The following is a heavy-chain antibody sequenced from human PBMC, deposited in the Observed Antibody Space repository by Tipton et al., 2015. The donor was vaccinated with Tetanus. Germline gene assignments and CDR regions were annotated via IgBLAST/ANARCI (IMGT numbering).Heavy chain of an antibody. Sequence: SLRLSCVASGFIVSSHYMSWVRQAPGKGLEWVSVMYSGGDTYYVDSVKGRFSISRDNAKNTLYLQMNSLRVEDTAVYYCVRDGGSSGCLAYGGQGPLVTVSS. CDR3: VRDGGSSGCLAY. CDR2: MYSGGDT. CDR1: GFIVSSHY. V-gene: IGHV3-53*01. J-gene: IGHJ4*02. D-gene: IGHD6-19*01.